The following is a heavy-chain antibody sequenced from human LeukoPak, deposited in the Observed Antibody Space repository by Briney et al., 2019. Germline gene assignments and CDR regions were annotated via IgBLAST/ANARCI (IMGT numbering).Heavy chain of an antibody. J-gene: IGHJ4*02. V-gene: IGHV3-23*01. D-gene: IGHD3-10*01. CDR3: AKVKWAYYGSGSYDR. CDR1: GFTFSSYG. Sequence: GGSLRLSCAASGFTFSSYGMSWVRQAPGKGLEWVSAISGSGGSTYYADSVKGRFTISRDNSKNTLYLQMNSLRAEDTAVYYCAKVKWAYYGSGSYDRWGQGTLVTVSS. CDR2: ISGSGGST.